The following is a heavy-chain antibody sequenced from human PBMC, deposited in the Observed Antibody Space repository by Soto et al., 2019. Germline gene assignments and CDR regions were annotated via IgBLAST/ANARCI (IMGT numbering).Heavy chain of an antibody. D-gene: IGHD2-2*01. CDR2: ISGSGGNT. J-gene: IGHJ4*02. Sequence: EVQLLESGGGLAQPGGSLRLSCAASGFTFISYAMSWVRQAPGKGLEWVSVISGSGGNTYYADSVKGRFTISRDNSKNTLYLQMNSLRAEDTGVYYCTTDKDCHLTRCYLDHWGQGTLVTVSS. CDR1: GFTFISYA. CDR3: TTDKDCHLTRCYLDH. V-gene: IGHV3-23*01.